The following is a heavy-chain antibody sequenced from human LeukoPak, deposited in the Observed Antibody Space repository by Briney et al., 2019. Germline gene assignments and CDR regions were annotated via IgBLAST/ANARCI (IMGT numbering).Heavy chain of an antibody. D-gene: IGHD3-16*02. Sequence: GSLRLSCAASGFTFSSYAMSWVRQAPGKGLEWVSAISGSGGSTYYADSVKGRFTISRDNSKNTLYLQMNSLRAEDTAVYYCAKVTLTYYDYVWGSYRSDAFDIWGQGTMVTVSS. CDR1: GFTFSSYA. CDR3: AKVTLTYYDYVWGSYRSDAFDI. J-gene: IGHJ3*02. V-gene: IGHV3-23*01. CDR2: ISGSGGST.